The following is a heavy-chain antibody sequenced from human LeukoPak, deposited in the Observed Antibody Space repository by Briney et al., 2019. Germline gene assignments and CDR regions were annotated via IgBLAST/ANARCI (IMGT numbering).Heavy chain of an antibody. CDR3: ARDLRWFDP. Sequence: SETLSLTCTVSGYSISSGYYWGWIRQSPGKGLEWIGSIYNSGSTYYNPSLKSRVTMSVDTSKNQFSLKLSSVTAADTAVYYCARDLRWFDPWGQGTLATVSS. CDR1: GYSISSGYY. D-gene: IGHD3-16*01. CDR2: IYNSGST. V-gene: IGHV4-38-2*02. J-gene: IGHJ5*02.